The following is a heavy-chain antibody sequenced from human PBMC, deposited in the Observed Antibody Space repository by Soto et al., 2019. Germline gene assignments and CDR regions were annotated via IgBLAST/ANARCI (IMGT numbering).Heavy chain of an antibody. CDR2: IWYDGSNK. Sequence: GGSLRLSCAASGFTFSSYGMHWVRQAPGKGLEWVAVIWYDGSNKYYADSVKGRFTISRDNSKNTLYLQMNSLRAEDTAVYYCARERDEYGSGLRFDPWGQGTLVTVSS. D-gene: IGHD3-10*01. CDR1: GFTFSSYG. CDR3: ARERDEYGSGLRFDP. J-gene: IGHJ5*02. V-gene: IGHV3-33*01.